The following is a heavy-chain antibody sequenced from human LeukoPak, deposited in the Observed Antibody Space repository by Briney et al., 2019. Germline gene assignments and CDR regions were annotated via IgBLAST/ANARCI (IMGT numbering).Heavy chain of an antibody. CDR3: AREYCSSTSCYAANWFDP. J-gene: IGHJ5*02. D-gene: IGHD2-2*01. CDR2: INPNSGGT. CDR1: GYTFTGYY. Sequence: ASVKVSCKASGYTFTGYYMQWVRQAPGQGLEWMGWINPNSGGTNYAQKFQGRVTMTRDTSISTAYMELSRLRSDDTDVYYCAREYCSSTSCYAANWFDPWGQGTLVTVSS. V-gene: IGHV1-2*02.